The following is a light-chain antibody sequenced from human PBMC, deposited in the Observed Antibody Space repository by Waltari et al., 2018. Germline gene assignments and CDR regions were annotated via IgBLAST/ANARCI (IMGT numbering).Light chain of an antibody. CDR2: RNN. J-gene: IGLJ2*01. V-gene: IGLV1-47*01. CDR3: AAWDDSLSGVV. Sequence: SVLTQPHPASGPPGQRVTITSAGSSSNIGRDSVSWYQQLPGTAPKLLIYRNNQRPSGVPDRFSGSKSGTSASLAISGLRSEDEADYYCAAWDDSLSGVVFGGGTKLTVL. CDR1: SSNIGRDS.